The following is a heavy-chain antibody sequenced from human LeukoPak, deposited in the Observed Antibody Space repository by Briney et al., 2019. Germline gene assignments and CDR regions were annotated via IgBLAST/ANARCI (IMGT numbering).Heavy chain of an antibody. Sequence: GASVKVSCKASGYTFTSYGISWVRQAPGQGLEWMGWISAYNGNTNYAQKLQGRVTMTTDTSTSTAYMELRSLRSDDTAVYYCAREGRDCGGGSCYSGNWFDPWGQGTLVTVSS. CDR1: GYTFTSYG. CDR3: AREGRDCGGGSCYSGNWFDP. D-gene: IGHD2-15*01. CDR2: ISAYNGNT. V-gene: IGHV1-18*01. J-gene: IGHJ5*02.